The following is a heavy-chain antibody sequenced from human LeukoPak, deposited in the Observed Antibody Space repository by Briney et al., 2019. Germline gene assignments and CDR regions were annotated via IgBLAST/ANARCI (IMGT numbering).Heavy chain of an antibody. V-gene: IGHV3-30-3*01. J-gene: IGHJ4*02. Sequence: PGGSLRLSCAASGFTFSSYAMHWVRQAPGKGLEWVAVISYDGSNKYYADSVKGRFTISRDNSKNTLYLQMNSLRAEDTAVYYCARDSSPFSYWGQGTLVTVSS. CDR3: ARDSSPFSY. CDR1: GFTFSSYA. CDR2: ISYDGSNK.